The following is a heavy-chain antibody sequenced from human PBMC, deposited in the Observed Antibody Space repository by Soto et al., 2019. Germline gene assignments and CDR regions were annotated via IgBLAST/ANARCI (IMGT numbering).Heavy chain of an antibody. CDR1: GGSISNTPYY. D-gene: IGHD6-6*01. CDR2: IYYSGST. Sequence: SETLSLTCTVSGGSISNTPYYWGWIRQPPGKGLEWIGYIYYSGSTYYNPSLKSRVTISVDTSKNQFSLKLSSVTAADTGVYYCASSSPFHYWGPGILVT. J-gene: IGHJ4*02. V-gene: IGHV4-30-4*08. CDR3: ASSSPFHY.